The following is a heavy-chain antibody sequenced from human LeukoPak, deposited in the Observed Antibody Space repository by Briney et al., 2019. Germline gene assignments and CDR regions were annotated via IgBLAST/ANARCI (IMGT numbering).Heavy chain of an antibody. CDR1: GGSMRSNY. Sequence: SETLSLTCTVSGGSMRSNYWSLTRQPPGKGLEWIGNIYYSGSTNYNPSLKSRVTISIDPSKNQFSLKLSSVTAADTAIYYCVKDNGRWFDPWGQGTLVIVSS. CDR3: VKDNGRWFDP. J-gene: IGHJ5*02. D-gene: IGHD1-26*01. V-gene: IGHV4-59*01. CDR2: IYYSGST.